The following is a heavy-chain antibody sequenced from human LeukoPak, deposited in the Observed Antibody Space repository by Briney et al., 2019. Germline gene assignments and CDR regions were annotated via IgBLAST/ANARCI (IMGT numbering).Heavy chain of an antibody. Sequence: GASVKVSCKASGGTLNSYVISWVRQAPGQRLEWMGIINPSGGSTSSAQTLQGRVTMTRDMSTRTDYMELSSLRSEDTAVDYCARYNWVEDTAWWFDAWGQGTLVTVSS. CDR3: ARYNWVEDTAWWFDA. D-gene: IGHD1-20*01. CDR2: INPSGGST. V-gene: IGHV1-46*02. CDR1: GGTLNSYV. J-gene: IGHJ5*02.